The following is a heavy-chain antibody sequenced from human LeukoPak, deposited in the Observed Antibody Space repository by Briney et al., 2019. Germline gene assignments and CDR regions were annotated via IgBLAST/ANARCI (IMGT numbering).Heavy chain of an antibody. CDR1: GGSIRSYY. Sequence: PSETLSLTCTVSGGSIRSYYWSWIRQPPGKGLEWIGYIYYSGSTNYNPSLKSRVTISVDTSKNQFSLKLSSVTAADTAVYYCALGLPNYYYYGMDVWGQGTTVTVSS. V-gene: IGHV4-59*01. CDR3: ALGLPNYYYYGMDV. CDR2: IYYSGST. J-gene: IGHJ6*02. D-gene: IGHD1-7*01.